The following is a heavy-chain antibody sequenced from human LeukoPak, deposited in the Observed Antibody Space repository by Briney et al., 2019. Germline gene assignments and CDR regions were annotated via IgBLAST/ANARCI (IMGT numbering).Heavy chain of an antibody. CDR3: ARRGSVDSYLFFDY. Sequence: PSETLSLTCTVSGGSISSYYWSWIRQPPGKGLEWVGYIYYSGSTNYNPSLKSRVTISVDTSKNQFSLKLSSVTAADTAVYYCARRGSVDSYLFFDYWGQGTLVTVSS. CDR1: GGSISSYY. CDR2: IYYSGST. D-gene: IGHD3-10*01. V-gene: IGHV4-59*01. J-gene: IGHJ4*02.